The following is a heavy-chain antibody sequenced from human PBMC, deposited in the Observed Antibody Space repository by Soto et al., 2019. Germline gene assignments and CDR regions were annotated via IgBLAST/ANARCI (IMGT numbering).Heavy chain of an antibody. CDR2: IYYSGST. V-gene: IGHV4-39*01. J-gene: IGHJ4*02. CDR3: ARRGGGIFGVVSEFDY. Sequence: QLQLQESGPGLVKPSETLSLTCTVSGGSISSSSYYWGWIRQPPGKGLEGIGSIYYSGSTYYNPSLMSRVTISVDTSKNQFSLKLSSVTAADTAVYYCARRGGGIFGVVSEFDYWGQGTLVTVSS. CDR1: GGSISSSSYY. D-gene: IGHD3-3*01.